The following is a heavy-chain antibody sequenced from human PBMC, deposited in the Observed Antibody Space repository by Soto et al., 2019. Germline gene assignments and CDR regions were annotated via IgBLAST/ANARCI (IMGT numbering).Heavy chain of an antibody. CDR3: ARQVGDTIFNYYYYMDV. CDR1: GGSVSSSSYY. Sequence: PSETLSLTCTVSGGSVSSSSYYWGWVRQPPGKGLEWIGYIYYSGSTNYNPSLESRVTISVDTSKNQFSLKLSSVTAADTAVYYCARQVGDTIFNYYYYMDVWGKATTVTVSS. V-gene: IGHV4-61*05. D-gene: IGHD3-3*01. CDR2: IYYSGST. J-gene: IGHJ6*03.